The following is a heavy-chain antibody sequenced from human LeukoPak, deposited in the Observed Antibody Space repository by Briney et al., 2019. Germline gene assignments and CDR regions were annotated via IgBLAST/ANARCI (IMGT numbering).Heavy chain of an antibody. D-gene: IGHD3-22*01. Sequence: PSETLSLTCTVSGGSISSSSYYWGWIRQPPGKGLEWVGSIYYSGSTYYNPSLKSRVTISVDTSKNQFSLKLSSVTAADTAVYFCARGPYSYDSSGAFDIWGQGTMVTVSS. CDR3: ARGPYSYDSSGAFDI. CDR2: IYYSGST. J-gene: IGHJ3*02. CDR1: GGSISSSSYY. V-gene: IGHV4-39*01.